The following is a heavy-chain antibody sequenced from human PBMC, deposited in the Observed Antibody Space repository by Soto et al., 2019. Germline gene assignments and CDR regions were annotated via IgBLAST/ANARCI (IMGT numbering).Heavy chain of an antibody. V-gene: IGHV1-18*04. CDR3: ARERAYSSSSWGGDLDY. J-gene: IGHJ4*02. CDR1: GYTFTTYG. Sequence: QVHLVQFGAEVKKPGASVKVSCRASGYTFTTYGISWVRQAPGQGLEWMGWISAFNGYTEYAQKFRGRVTMTADTSTTTAYLEMRTLRSDDTAVYYCARERAYSSSSWGGDLDYWGQGTLVTVSS. CDR2: ISAFNGYT. D-gene: IGHD6-13*01.